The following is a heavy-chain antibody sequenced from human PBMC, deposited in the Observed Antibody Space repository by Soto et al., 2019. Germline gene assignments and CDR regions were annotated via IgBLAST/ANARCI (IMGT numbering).Heavy chain of an antibody. V-gene: IGHV4-34*01. CDR1: GGSFSGYY. D-gene: IGHD2-15*01. J-gene: IGHJ6*03. CDR2: INHSGST. CDR3: ARTDIVVVVAAIGTPGYYYYMDV. Sequence: PSETLSLTCAVYGGSFSGYYWSWIRQPPGKGLEWIGEINHSGSTNYNPSLKSRITINPDTSKNQFSLQLNSVTPEDTAVYYCARTDIVVVVAAIGTPGYYYYMDVWGKGTTVTVSS.